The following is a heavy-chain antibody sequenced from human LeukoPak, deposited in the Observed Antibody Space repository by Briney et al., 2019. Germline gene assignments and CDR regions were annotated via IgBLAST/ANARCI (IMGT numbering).Heavy chain of an antibody. Sequence: PSETLSLTCTVSGGSISSSSYYWGWIRQPPGKGLEWIGSIYYSGSTYYNPSLKSRVTISVDTSKNQFSLKLSSVTAADTAVYYCARSAYYDFGRYFDYWGQGTLVTVSS. J-gene: IGHJ4*02. CDR1: GGSISSSSYY. CDR2: IYYSGST. V-gene: IGHV4-39*01. D-gene: IGHD3-3*01. CDR3: ARSAYYDFGRYFDY.